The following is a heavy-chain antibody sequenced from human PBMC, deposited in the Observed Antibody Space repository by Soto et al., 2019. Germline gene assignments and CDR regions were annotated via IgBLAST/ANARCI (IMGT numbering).Heavy chain of an antibody. Sequence: GGSLRLSCAASGSTFSSYAMHWVRQAPGKGLEWVAVISYDGSNKYYADSVKGRFTISRDNSKNTLYLQMNSLRAEDTAVYYCARDRVSSSWYSTIDYWGQGTLVTVSS. CDR2: ISYDGSNK. CDR3: ARDRVSSSWYSTIDY. D-gene: IGHD6-13*01. J-gene: IGHJ4*02. CDR1: GSTFSSYA. V-gene: IGHV3-30-3*01.